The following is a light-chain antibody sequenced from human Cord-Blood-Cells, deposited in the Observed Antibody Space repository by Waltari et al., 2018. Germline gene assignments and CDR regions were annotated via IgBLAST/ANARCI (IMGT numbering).Light chain of an antibody. CDR2: GAS. CDR1: QSVSSN. J-gene: IGKJ1*01. CDR3: QQYNNWPPWT. Sequence: EIVMTQSPATLSVSPGERATLSCRASQSVSSNLAWYQQKPGQAPRLLIYGASTRATGIPARFRGSGSGTEFTHTISSLQSEDCAVYYCQQYNNWPPWTVGQGTKVESK. V-gene: IGKV3-15*01.